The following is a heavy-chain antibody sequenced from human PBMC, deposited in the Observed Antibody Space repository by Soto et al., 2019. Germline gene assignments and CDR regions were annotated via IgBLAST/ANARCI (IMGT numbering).Heavy chain of an antibody. CDR2: IRSKPYGTT. J-gene: IGHJ4*02. D-gene: IGHD6-19*01. CDR3: SRVHSSGWYLRPGV. V-gene: IGHV3-49*04. CDR1: GFTFGDYA. Sequence: PGGSLRLSCTASGFTFGDYAMSWVRQAPGKGLKWVGFIRSKPYGTTEYAASVIGRFTISRDDSKSIAYLQMNSLRTEDTAVYYCSRVHSSGWYLRPGVWGQGTLVTVSS.